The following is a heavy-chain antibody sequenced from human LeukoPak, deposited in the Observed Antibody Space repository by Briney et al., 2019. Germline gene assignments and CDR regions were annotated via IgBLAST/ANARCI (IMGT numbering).Heavy chain of an antibody. V-gene: IGHV1-8*01. CDR1: GYTFTSYD. J-gene: IGHJ4*02. CDR3: ARGIGDIVVVPAASGLDY. Sequence: ASVKVSCKASGYTFTSYDINRVRQATGQGLEWMGWMNPNSGNTGYAQKFQGRVTMTRNTSISTAYMELSSLRSEDTAVYYCARGIGDIVVVPAASGLDYWGQGTLVTVSS. CDR2: MNPNSGNT. D-gene: IGHD2-2*01.